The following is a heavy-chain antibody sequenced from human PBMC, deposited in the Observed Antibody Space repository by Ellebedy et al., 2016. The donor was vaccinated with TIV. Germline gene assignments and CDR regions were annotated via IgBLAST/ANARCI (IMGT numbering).Heavy chain of an antibody. CDR1: RYLYTTFW. Sequence: GESLKISCPCSRYLYTTFWTTSLRQMPGKLLACMGSIAPNDSYTNYSPSFQGHVTISADKSISTAYLPWSSLKATDTALYYCARHMDTAMASAYWGQGTLVTVSS. V-gene: IGHV5-10-1*01. D-gene: IGHD5-18*01. CDR2: IAPNDSYT. CDR3: ARHMDTAMASAY. J-gene: IGHJ4*02.